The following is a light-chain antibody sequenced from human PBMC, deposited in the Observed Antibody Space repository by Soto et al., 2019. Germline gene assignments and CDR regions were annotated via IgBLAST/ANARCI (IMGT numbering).Light chain of an antibody. Sequence: EIVLTQSPAALSLSPGERATLSSRASQGVSNYLAWYQQKPGQAPRLLIYDASKRATGIPARFSGSGYGTDFTLTISSLEPEDFAVYYCQQRSTWYTFGQGTRLEI. CDR3: QQRSTWYT. J-gene: IGKJ2*01. V-gene: IGKV3-11*01. CDR1: QGVSNY. CDR2: DAS.